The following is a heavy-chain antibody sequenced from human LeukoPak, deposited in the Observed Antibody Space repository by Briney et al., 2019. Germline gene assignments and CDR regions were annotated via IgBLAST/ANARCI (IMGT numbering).Heavy chain of an antibody. D-gene: IGHD3-9*01. CDR3: ARGLTGAFDI. J-gene: IGHJ3*02. Sequence: GGSLRLSCAATGLSFSSNFMSWVRQAPGKGLEWVSVIYSGGSTYYADSVKGRFTISRDNSKNTLYLQMNSLRAEDTAVYYCARGLTGAFDIWGQGTMVTVSS. CDR2: IYSGGST. CDR1: GLSFSSNF. V-gene: IGHV3-53*01.